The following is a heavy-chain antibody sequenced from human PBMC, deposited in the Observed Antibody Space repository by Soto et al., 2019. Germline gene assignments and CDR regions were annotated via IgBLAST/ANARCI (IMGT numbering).Heavy chain of an antibody. Sequence: QVQLQESGPGLVKPSETLFLTCTVSGGSISSYYWSWIRQPPGKGLEWIGYIYYSGSTNYNPSLKSRVTISVDTSKNQFSLKLSSVTAADTAVYYCARALWFGELLHPLFDYWGQGTLVTVSS. D-gene: IGHD3-10*01. V-gene: IGHV4-59*08. CDR1: GGSISSYY. J-gene: IGHJ4*02. CDR3: ARALWFGELLHPLFDY. CDR2: IYYSGST.